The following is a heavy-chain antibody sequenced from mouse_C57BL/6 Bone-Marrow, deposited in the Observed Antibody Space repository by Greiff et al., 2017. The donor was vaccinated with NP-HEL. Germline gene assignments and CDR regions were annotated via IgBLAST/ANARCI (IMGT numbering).Heavy chain of an antibody. J-gene: IGHJ2*01. D-gene: IGHD2-2*01. CDR3: LYGYDGYYFDY. Sequence: VQLQQPGAELVKPGASVKLSCKASGYTFTSYWMHWVKQRPGQGLEWIGMIHPNSGSTNYNEKFKSKATLTVDKSSSTAYMQLSSLRSEDSAVYYCLYGYDGYYFDYWGQGTTLTVSS. V-gene: IGHV1-64*01. CDR2: IHPNSGST. CDR1: GYTFTSYW.